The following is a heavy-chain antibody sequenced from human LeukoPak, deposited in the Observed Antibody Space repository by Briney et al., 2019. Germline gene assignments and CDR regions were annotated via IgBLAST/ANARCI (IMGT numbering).Heavy chain of an antibody. D-gene: IGHD3-22*01. CDR2: INHSGST. J-gene: IGHJ4*02. V-gene: IGHV4-34*01. CDR3: ARWAGGYYKNFDY. CDR1: GGSFSGYY. Sequence: ETLSLTCAVYGGSFSGYYWSWIRQPPGKGLEWIGEINHSGSTNYNPSLKSRVTISADTSKNQFSLKLSSVTAADTAVYYCARWAGGYYKNFDYWGQGTLVTVSS.